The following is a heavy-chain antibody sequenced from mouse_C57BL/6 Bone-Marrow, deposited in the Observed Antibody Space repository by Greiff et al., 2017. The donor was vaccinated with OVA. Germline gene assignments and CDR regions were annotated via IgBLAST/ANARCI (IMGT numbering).Heavy chain of an antibody. Sequence: QVQLKQPGAELVMPGASVKLSCKASGYTFTSYWMHWVKQRPGQGLEWIGEIDPSDSYTNYNQKFKGKSTLTVDKSSSTTYMQLSSLTSEDSAVYYCAPDDYDGYYDAMDYWGQGTSVTVSS. CDR2: IDPSDSYT. D-gene: IGHD2-3*01. J-gene: IGHJ4*01. CDR3: APDDYDGYYDAMDY. V-gene: IGHV1-69*01. CDR1: GYTFTSYW.